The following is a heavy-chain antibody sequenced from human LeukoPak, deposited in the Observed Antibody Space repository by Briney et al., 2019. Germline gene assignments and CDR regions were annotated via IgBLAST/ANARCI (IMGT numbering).Heavy chain of an antibody. D-gene: IGHD1-26*01. Sequence: GGSLRLSCAASGFTFSSYAMYWVRQAPGKGLEWVLGVSDSGDGTHYADSVKGRFTISRDNSKNTLYLQMNNLRAEDTAVYYCTTDGVGVEGATYDNWGQGTLVSVSS. CDR3: TTDGVGVEGATYDN. CDR2: VSDSGDGT. J-gene: IGHJ4*02. V-gene: IGHV3-23*01. CDR1: GFTFSSYA.